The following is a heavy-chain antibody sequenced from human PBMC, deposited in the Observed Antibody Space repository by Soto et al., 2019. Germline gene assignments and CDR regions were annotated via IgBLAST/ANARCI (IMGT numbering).Heavy chain of an antibody. CDR3: ARYFDWLGFDY. CDR2: IYYSGST. J-gene: IGHJ4*02. V-gene: IGHV4-30-4*01. Sequence: ASETLSLTCTVSGGSISSGDYYWSWIRQPPGKGLGWIGYIYYSGSTYYNPSLKSRVTISVDTSKNQVSLKLSSVTAADTAVYYCARYFDWLGFDYWGQGTLVTVSS. D-gene: IGHD3-9*01. CDR1: GGSISSGDYY.